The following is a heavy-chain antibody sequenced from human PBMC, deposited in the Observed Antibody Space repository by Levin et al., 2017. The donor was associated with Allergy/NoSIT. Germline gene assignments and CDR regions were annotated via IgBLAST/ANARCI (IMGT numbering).Heavy chain of an antibody. D-gene: IGHD2-2*01. CDR2: IYYTGST. Sequence: SQTLSLTCPVSGGSISSGAYYWSWIRQHPVKGLEWIGYIYYTGSTYYNPSFKSRVTISVDTSKSQFSLKLSSVTAADTAVYFCARALVVPAAIFDSWGQGALVTVSS. CDR1: GGSISSGAYY. CDR3: ARALVVPAAIFDS. J-gene: IGHJ4*01. V-gene: IGHV4-31*03.